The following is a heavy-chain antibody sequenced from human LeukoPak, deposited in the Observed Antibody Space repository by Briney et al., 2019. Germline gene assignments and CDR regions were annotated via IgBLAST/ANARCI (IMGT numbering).Heavy chain of an antibody. CDR2: INPNSGGT. Sequence: ASVKVSCKASGYTFTGYYMHWVRQAPGQGLEWMGWINPNSGGTNYAQKFQGRVTMTRDTSISTAYMELSRLRSDDTAVYYCARGVYSYGYRFDYWGQGTLVTVSS. V-gene: IGHV1-2*02. CDR1: GYTFTGYY. J-gene: IGHJ4*02. CDR3: ARGVYSYGYRFDY. D-gene: IGHD5-18*01.